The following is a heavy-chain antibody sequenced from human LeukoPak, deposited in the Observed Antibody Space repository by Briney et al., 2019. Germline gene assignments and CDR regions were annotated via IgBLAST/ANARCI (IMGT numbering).Heavy chain of an antibody. CDR3: AKRGVVIRGILVIGYHQEAYHYDF. D-gene: IGHD3-10*01. V-gene: IGHV3-23*01. CDR2: ISERGGST. CDR1: GISLSNYA. Sequence: QAGGSLRLSCVVSGISLSNYAMTWVRQAPGKGLEWASYISERGGSTTYADSVKGRFTISRDTSLNTLYLQMNNLRAGDTAVYFCAKRGVVIRGILVIGYHQEAYHYDFWGQGVLVTVSS. J-gene: IGHJ4*02.